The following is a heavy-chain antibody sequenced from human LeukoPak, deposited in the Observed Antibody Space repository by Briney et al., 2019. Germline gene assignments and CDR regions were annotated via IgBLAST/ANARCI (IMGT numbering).Heavy chain of an antibody. V-gene: IGHV4-39*07. CDR1: GGSISSSSYY. CDR2: IYYSGST. J-gene: IGHJ6*02. Sequence: PSGTLSLTCTVSGGSISSSSYYWGWIRQPPGKGLEWIGSIYYSGSTYYNLSLKSRVTISVDTSKNQFSLKLSSVTAADTAVYYCARDGYFDWLLRISEYYYYGMDVWGQGTTVTVSS. CDR3: ARDGYFDWLLRISEYYYYGMDV. D-gene: IGHD3-9*01.